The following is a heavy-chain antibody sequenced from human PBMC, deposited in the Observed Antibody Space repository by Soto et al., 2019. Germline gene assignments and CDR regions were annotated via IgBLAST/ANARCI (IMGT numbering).Heavy chain of an antibody. CDR3: ARGSHYDFWSGYTGGAWYFDY. CDR2: IYYSGST. Sequence: SETLSLTCTVSGGSISSGGYYWSWIRQHPGKGLEWIGYIYYSGSTYYNPSLKSRVTISVDTSKNQFSLKLSSVTAADTAVYYCARGSHYDFWSGYTGGAWYFDYWGQGTLVTVS. CDR1: GGSISSGGYY. D-gene: IGHD3-3*01. J-gene: IGHJ4*02. V-gene: IGHV4-31*03.